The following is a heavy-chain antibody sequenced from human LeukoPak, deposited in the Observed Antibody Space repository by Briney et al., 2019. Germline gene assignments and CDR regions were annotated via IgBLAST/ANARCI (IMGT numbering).Heavy chain of an antibody. CDR3: ARDLLRLGG. Sequence: PGGSLRLSCAASGFTFSSYWMHWVRQAPGKGLVWVSRINTDGSNTNYADSVKGRFTISRGNAKNTLYLQMSSLRAEDTAVYYCARDLLRLGGWGQGTMVTVSS. V-gene: IGHV3-74*01. D-gene: IGHD3-16*01. J-gene: IGHJ3*01. CDR2: INTDGSNT. CDR1: GFTFSSYW.